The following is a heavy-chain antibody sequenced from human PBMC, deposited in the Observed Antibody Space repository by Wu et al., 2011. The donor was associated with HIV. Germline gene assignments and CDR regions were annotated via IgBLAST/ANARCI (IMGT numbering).Heavy chain of an antibody. V-gene: IGHV1-69-2*01. Sequence: EVQLVQSGAEVTKPGTTIKISCKPSGHTFTTYYIHWIQQAPGKGLEWMGLVDPENGETFYAEKFQGRVTLTADTSTGTAYLQLNSPRSEDTAVYYCATDPTIAVAGTKSFWGRGTLVSVSS. CDR3: ATDPTIAVAGTKSF. J-gene: IGHJ4*02. CDR1: GHTFTTYY. D-gene: IGHD6-19*01. CDR2: VDPENGET.